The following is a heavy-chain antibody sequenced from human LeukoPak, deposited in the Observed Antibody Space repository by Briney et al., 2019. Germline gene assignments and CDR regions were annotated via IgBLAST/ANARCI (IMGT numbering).Heavy chain of an antibody. Sequence: PSETLSLTCAVYGGSFSGYYWSWIRQPPGKGLEWIGEINHSGSTNYNPSLKSRVTISVDTSKNQFSLKLSSVTAADTAVYYCARDIGYGDYEGYWGQGTLVTVSS. V-gene: IGHV4-34*01. CDR3: ARDIGYGDYEGY. CDR1: GGSFSGYY. CDR2: INHSGST. D-gene: IGHD4-17*01. J-gene: IGHJ4*02.